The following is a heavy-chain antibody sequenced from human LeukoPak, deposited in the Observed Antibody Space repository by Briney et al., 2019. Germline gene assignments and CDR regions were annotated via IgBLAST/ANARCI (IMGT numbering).Heavy chain of an antibody. CDR1: GGTVSSYA. Sequence: ASVKVSCKASGGTVSSYAISWVRQAPGQGLEWMGWINGGNGNRKYSQKLQGRVTITRDTSASTAYVELSSLRSEDTAVYYCARAGAPVLYYYYGMDVWGQGTTVTVSS. CDR3: ARAGAPVLYYYYGMDV. CDR2: INGGNGNR. V-gene: IGHV1-3*01. J-gene: IGHJ6*02.